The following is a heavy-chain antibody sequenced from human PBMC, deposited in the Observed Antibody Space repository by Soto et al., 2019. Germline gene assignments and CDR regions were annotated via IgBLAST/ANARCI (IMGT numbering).Heavy chain of an antibody. CDR3: ANQLSRYYRMDV. Sequence: GGSLRLSCAASGFTFSSYGMHWVRQAPGKGLEWVAVISYDGSNKYYADSVKGRFTISRDNSKNTLYLQMNSLRAEDTAVYYCANQLSRYYRMDVWGQGATVTVSS. CDR2: ISYDGSNK. D-gene: IGHD6-13*01. CDR1: GFTFSSYG. V-gene: IGHV3-30*18. J-gene: IGHJ6*02.